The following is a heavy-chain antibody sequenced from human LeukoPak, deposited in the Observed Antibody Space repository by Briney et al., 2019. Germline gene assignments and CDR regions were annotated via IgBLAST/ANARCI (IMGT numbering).Heavy chain of an antibody. D-gene: IGHD4-17*01. CDR2: IIPIFGTA. CDR3: ARGALNYGDYVLPNWFDP. CDR1: GYTLTELS. V-gene: IGHV1-69*13. Sequence: SVKVSCKVSGYTLTELSMHWVRQAPGQGLEWMGGIIPIFGTANYAQKFQGRVTITADESTSTAYMELSSLRSEDTAVYYCARGALNYGDYVLPNWFDPWGQGTLVTVSS. J-gene: IGHJ5*02.